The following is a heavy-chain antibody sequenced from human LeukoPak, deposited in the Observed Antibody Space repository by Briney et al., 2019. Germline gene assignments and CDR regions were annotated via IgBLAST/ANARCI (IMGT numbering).Heavy chain of an antibody. D-gene: IGHD4-11*01. CDR3: TTDWIYSNSVFDY. CDR2: ISGSGGST. V-gene: IGHV3-23*01. J-gene: IGHJ4*02. Sequence: GGSLRLSCAASGFTFSSSAMSWVRQAPGKGLQWVSHISGSGGSTYYADSVKGRFSISRDNSKNTLYLQMNSLKTEDTAVYYCTTDWIYSNSVFDYWGQGTLVTVSS. CDR1: GFTFSSSA.